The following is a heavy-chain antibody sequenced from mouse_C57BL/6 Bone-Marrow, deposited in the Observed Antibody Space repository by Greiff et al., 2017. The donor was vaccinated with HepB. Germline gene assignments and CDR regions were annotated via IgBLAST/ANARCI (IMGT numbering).Heavy chain of an antibody. V-gene: IGHV5-4*01. CDR1: GFTFSSYA. Sequence: EVQLVESGGGLVKPGGSLKLSCAASGFTFSSYAMSWVRQTPEKRLEWVATISDGGSYTYYPDNVKGRFTISRDNAKNNLYLQMSHLKSEDTAMYYCARGGDCSFAYWGQGTLVTVSA. CDR3: ARGGDCSFAY. CDR2: ISDGGSYT. J-gene: IGHJ3*01.